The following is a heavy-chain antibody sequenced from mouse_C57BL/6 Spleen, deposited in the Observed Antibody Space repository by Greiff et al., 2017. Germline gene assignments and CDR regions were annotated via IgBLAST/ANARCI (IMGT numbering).Heavy chain of an antibody. D-gene: IGHD1-1*01. CDR2: IWSGGST. V-gene: IGHV2-2*01. CDR1: GFSLTSYG. CDR3: ARKSYYYGSSPYAMDY. J-gene: IGHJ4*01. Sequence: VQLQQSGPGLVQPSQSLSITCTVSGFSLTSYGVHWVRQSPGKGLEWLGVIWSGGSTDYNAAFISRMSISKDNSKSQVFFKMNSLQADDTAIYYCARKSYYYGSSPYAMDYWGQGTSVTVSS.